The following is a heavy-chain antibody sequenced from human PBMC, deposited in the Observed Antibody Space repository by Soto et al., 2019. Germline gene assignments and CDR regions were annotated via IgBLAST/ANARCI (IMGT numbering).Heavy chain of an antibody. CDR2: ISYDGSNT. CDR3: AKEGGLSGSYYISSSYYFDY. D-gene: IGHD1-26*01. V-gene: IGHV3-30*18. J-gene: IGHJ4*02. CDR1: GFTFSS. Sequence: TGGSLRLSCAASGFTFSSMNWVRQAPGKGLEWVAIISYDGSNTYYADSVKGRFTISRDNSKNTLYLQMNSLRAEDTSVYYCAKEGGLSGSYYISSSYYFDYWGQGTLVTVSS.